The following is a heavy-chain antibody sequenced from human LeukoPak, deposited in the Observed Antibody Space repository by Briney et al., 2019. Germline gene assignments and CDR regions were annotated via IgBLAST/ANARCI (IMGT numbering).Heavy chain of an antibody. CDR3: ARPLTRGGTYYV. J-gene: IGHJ4*02. CDR2: VYYDGSA. D-gene: IGHD1-26*01. V-gene: IGHV4-39*01. CDR1: GDSIRSSIYY. Sequence: SQTLSLTCGVSGDSIRSSIYYWGWIRQPPGKGLEWIGSVYYDGSAYYNPSLKSRVTISVDTSKNQLSLKLSSVTAADTAVYYCARPLTRGGTYYVWGQGTLVTVSS.